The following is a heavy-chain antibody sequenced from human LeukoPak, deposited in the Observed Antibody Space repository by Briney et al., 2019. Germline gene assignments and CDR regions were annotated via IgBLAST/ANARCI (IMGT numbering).Heavy chain of an antibody. D-gene: IGHD4-23*01. CDR2: ITGDDYRT. Sequence: GGSQTLSCAPSGLTYDVFAKHWVRHAPGRGVERVSHITGDDYRTYYADSVKGRFTISRDNSKNSLYLQMNSLRTEGTALYYCTKDKRPYGGKRSDAFDIWGQGTMVTVSS. V-gene: IGHV3-43*02. CDR3: TKDKRPYGGKRSDAFDI. J-gene: IGHJ3*02. CDR1: GLTYDVFA.